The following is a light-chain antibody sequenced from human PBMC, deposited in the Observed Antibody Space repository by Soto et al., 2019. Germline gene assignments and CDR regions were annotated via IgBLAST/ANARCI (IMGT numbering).Light chain of an antibody. CDR2: GAS. CDR3: QQYENWPFT. J-gene: IGKJ3*01. V-gene: IGKV3-15*01. Sequence: EIVMTQSPATLSLSPGERATLSCRASESISRKLAWYQQKPGQAPRLLIHGASTRATDIPARFSGSGSGTVFSLTISSLQSEDFAVYYCQQYENWPFTFGPGTKVEIK. CDR1: ESISRK.